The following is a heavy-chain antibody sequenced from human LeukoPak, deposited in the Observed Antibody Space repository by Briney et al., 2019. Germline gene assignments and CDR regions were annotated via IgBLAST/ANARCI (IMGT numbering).Heavy chain of an antibody. CDR1: GGSISSYY. CDR3: ARTHARDSSSWYYYYGMDV. V-gene: IGHV4-59*01. D-gene: IGHD6-13*01. J-gene: IGHJ6*02. Sequence: SETLSLTRTVSGGSISSYYWSWIRQPPRKGLEWIGYIYYSGSTNYNPSLKSRVTISVDTSKNQFSLKLSSVTAADTALYYCARTHARDSSSWYYYYGMDVWGQGTTVTVSS. CDR2: IYYSGST.